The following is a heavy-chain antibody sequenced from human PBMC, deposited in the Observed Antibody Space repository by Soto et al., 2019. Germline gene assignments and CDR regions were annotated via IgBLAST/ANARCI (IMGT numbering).Heavy chain of an antibody. CDR1: GFTFSSYA. CDR3: AKGPRGRGSHTDHFDY. Sequence: GGSLRLSCAASGFTFSSYAMSWVRQAPGKGLEWVSAISGSGGSTYYADSVKGRFTISRDNSKNTLYLQMNSLRAEDTAVYYCAKGPRGRGSHTDHFDYWGQGTLVTVSS. D-gene: IGHD1-26*01. CDR2: ISGSGGST. V-gene: IGHV3-23*01. J-gene: IGHJ4*02.